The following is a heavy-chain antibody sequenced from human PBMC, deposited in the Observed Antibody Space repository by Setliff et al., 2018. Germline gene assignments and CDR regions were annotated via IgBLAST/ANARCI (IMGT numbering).Heavy chain of an antibody. D-gene: IGHD3-16*01. Sequence: SETLSLTCTVSGDSISSHYWSWIRQPPGKGLEWIGYIYSGGTTDSKPSLKSRVNISVDTSKNHVSLKMTSVTAADTAVYYCACLQGGGQDFWGQGTLVTVPS. V-gene: IGHV4-59*11. J-gene: IGHJ4*02. CDR3: ACLQGGGQDF. CDR2: IYSGGTT. CDR1: GDSISSHY.